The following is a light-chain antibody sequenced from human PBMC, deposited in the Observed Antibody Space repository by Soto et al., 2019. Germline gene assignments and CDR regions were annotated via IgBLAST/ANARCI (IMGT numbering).Light chain of an antibody. CDR2: GAS. CDR1: QSVSSSY. V-gene: IGKV3-20*01. Sequence: EIVLTQSPGTLSLSPGERATLSCRASQSVSSSYLGWYQQKPGQAPRLLIYGASSRATGIPDRFSGSGSGTGVTVTISSLEPEDFAVYYCQHYGSSPRTFGQGTKVEIK. J-gene: IGKJ1*01. CDR3: QHYGSSPRT.